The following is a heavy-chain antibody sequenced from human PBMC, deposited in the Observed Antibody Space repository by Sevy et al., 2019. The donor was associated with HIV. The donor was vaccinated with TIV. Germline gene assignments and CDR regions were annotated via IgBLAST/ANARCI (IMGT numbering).Heavy chain of an antibody. CDR3: AREGRPDSSGYYFMPRQFYFDN. V-gene: IGHV4-59*01. J-gene: IGHJ4*02. Sequence: SETLSLTCTVSGGSITSNYWSWIRQPPGGGLEWIGYIYDDGSTNYNPTLKSRVTMSLDTSKNQFSLSLTFVTVADTAVYFCAREGRPDSSGYYFMPRQFYFDNWGLGTLVTVSS. D-gene: IGHD3-22*01. CDR1: GGSITSNY. CDR2: IYDDGST.